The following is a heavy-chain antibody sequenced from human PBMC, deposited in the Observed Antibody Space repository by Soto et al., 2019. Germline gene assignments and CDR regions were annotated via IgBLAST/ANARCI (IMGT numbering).Heavy chain of an antibody. CDR1: GGSISSGGYS. J-gene: IGHJ3*02. Sequence: QLQLQESGSGLVKPSQTLSLTCAVSGGSISSGGYSWSWIRQPPGKGLEWIGYIYHSGSTYYNPSLKSRVTISVARSKNQFSLKLSSVTAADTAVYYCASSYGGNRDGAFDIWGQGTMVTVSS. CDR3: ASSYGGNRDGAFDI. CDR2: IYHSGST. V-gene: IGHV4-30-2*01. D-gene: IGHD4-17*01.